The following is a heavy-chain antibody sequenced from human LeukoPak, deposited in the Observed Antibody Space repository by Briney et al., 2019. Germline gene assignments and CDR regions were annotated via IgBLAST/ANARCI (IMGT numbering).Heavy chain of an antibody. D-gene: IGHD6-6*01. CDR1: GFTFTSSA. CDR2: IVVGSGNT. Sequence: ASVKVSCKASGFTFTSSAMQWVRQARGQRLEWIGWIVVGSGNTNYAQKFQERVTITRDMSTSTAYMELSSLRSEDTAVYYCAAGEQLIYYYYYGMDVWGQGTTVTVSS. CDR3: AAGEQLIYYYYYGMDV. V-gene: IGHV1-58*02. J-gene: IGHJ6*02.